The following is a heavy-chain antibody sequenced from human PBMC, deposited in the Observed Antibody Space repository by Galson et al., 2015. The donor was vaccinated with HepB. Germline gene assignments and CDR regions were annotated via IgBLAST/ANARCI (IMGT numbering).Heavy chain of an antibody. Sequence: SLRLSCAASGFTFSSYAMHWVRQAPGKGLEWVAVISYDGSNKYYADSVKGRFTIPRDNSKNTLYLQMNSLRAEDTAVYYCARDGLEYTIPGFGYGMDVWGQGTTVTVSS. CDR1: GFTFSSYA. D-gene: IGHD3-10*01. J-gene: IGHJ6*02. V-gene: IGHV3-30-3*01. CDR3: ARDGLEYTIPGFGYGMDV. CDR2: ISYDGSNK.